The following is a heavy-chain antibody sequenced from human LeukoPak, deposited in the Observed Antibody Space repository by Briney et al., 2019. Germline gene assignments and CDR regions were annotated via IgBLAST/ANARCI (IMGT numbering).Heavy chain of an antibody. V-gene: IGHV3-30*04. J-gene: IGHJ4*02. CDR1: GFSFSGYA. CDR3: AREGYDSSGYYFDY. CDR2: ISYNGRNK. Sequence: GGSLRLSCAASGFSFSGYAIHWVRQAPGKGLEGVASISYNGRNKYYADSVKGRFTISRDNAKNSLYLQMNSLRAEDTALYYCAREGYDSSGYYFDYWGQGTLVTVSS. D-gene: IGHD3-22*01.